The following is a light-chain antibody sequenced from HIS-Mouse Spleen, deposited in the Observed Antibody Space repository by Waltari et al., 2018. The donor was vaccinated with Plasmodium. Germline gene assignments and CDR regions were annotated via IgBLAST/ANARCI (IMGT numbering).Light chain of an antibody. CDR2: DAS. V-gene: IGKV1-33*01. CDR1: QDISNY. CDR3: QQYDNHPYT. Sequence: DIQMTQSPSSLSASVGDRVTITCQASQDISNYLNWYQQTPGKAPKLLIYDASNLETGVPSRFSGSGSGTDFTFTISSLQPEDIATYYCQQYDNHPYTFGQGTKLEIK. J-gene: IGKJ2*01.